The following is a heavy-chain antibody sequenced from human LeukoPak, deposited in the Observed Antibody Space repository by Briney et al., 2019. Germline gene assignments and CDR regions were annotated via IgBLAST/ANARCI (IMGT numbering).Heavy chain of an antibody. J-gene: IGHJ6*02. V-gene: IGHV4-34*01. CDR2: INHSGST. CDR1: GGSFSGSY. D-gene: IGHD2-15*01. Sequence: SETLSLTCAVYGGSFSGSYWSWIRQPPGKGLEWIGEINHSGSTNYNPSLKSRVTISVDTSKNQFSLKLSSVTAADTAVYYCARVGYYYYYGMDVWGQGTTVTVSS. CDR3: ARVGYYYYYGMDV.